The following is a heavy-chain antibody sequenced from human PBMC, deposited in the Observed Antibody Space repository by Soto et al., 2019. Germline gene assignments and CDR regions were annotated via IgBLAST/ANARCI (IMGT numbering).Heavy chain of an antibody. CDR1: GASINSGGYY. V-gene: IGHV4-31*03. CDR2: IYFSGST. J-gene: IGHJ4*02. CDR3: GGGNAGGVPLAY. Sequence: QVQLQESGPGLVKPSQTLSLTCTVSGASINSGGYYWSWIRQLPGKGLEWIGYIYFSGSTYYNPSREGRVTISLDTSQNQFSLRLSSVTAADTAVYSCGGGNAGGVPLAYGGQGTLVTVSS. D-gene: IGHD3-16*01.